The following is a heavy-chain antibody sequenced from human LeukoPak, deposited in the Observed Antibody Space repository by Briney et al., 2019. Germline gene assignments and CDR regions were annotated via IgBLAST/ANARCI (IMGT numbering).Heavy chain of an antibody. V-gene: IGHV3-30-3*01. CDR3: ASGSYSGY. J-gene: IGHJ4*02. CDR2: ISYDGSNK. Sequence: GRSQRLSCAASGFTFSSYAMHWVRQAPGKGLEWVAVISYDGSNKYYADSVKGRFTISRDNSKNTLYLQMNSLRAEDTAVYYCASGSYSGYWGRGTLVTVSS. CDR1: GFTFSSYA. D-gene: IGHD1-26*01.